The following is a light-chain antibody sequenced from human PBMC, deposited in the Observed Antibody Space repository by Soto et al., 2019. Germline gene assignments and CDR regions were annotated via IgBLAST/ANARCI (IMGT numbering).Light chain of an antibody. CDR3: SSYRTTTVL. CDR2: EVS. CDR1: SSDVGGYNY. J-gene: IGLJ2*01. Sequence: QSALTQPASVSGSPGQSITISCTGTSSDVGGYNYVSWYQQFPGKAPKLIIYEVSNRPSGVSNRFSGSKSGNTASLTISGLQAEDEADYHCSSYRTTTVLFGGGTKLTVL. V-gene: IGLV2-14*01.